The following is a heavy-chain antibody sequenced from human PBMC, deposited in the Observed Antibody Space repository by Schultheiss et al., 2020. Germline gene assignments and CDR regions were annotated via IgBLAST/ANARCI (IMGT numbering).Heavy chain of an antibody. J-gene: IGHJ6*03. CDR3: ARFSGWYYYYYYMDV. D-gene: IGHD6-19*01. CDR2: IYYSGST. CDR1: GGSISSSSYY. Sequence: SETLSLTCTVSGGSISSSSYYWGWIRQPPEKGLEWIGSIYYSGSTYYNPSLKSRVTISVDTSKNQFSLKLSSVTAADTAVYYCARFSGWYYYYYYMDVWGKGTTVTVSS. V-gene: IGHV4-39*07.